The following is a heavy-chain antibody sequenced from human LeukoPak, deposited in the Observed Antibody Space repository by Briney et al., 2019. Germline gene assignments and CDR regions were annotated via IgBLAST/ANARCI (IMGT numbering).Heavy chain of an antibody. V-gene: IGHV3-23*01. D-gene: IGHD6-13*01. Sequence: GGSLRLSCAASGFTFSSYAMSWVRQAPGKGLEWVSAISGSGGSTYYADSVKGRFTISRDNSKNTLYLQMNSPRAEDTAVYYCAKGYSSSWYDTPDYWGQGTLVTVSS. CDR3: AKGYSSSWYDTPDY. CDR1: GFTFSSYA. CDR2: ISGSGGST. J-gene: IGHJ4*02.